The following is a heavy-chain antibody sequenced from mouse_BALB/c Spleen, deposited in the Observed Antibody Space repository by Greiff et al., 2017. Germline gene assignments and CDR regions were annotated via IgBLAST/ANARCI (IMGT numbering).Heavy chain of an antibody. CDR1: GFTFSSFG. CDR3: ARAYGDYLDY. V-gene: IGHV5-17*02. J-gene: IGHJ2*01. Sequence: EVLLVESGGGLVQPGGSRKLSCAASGFTFSSFGMHWVRQAPEKGLEWVAYISSGSSTIYYADTVKGRFTISRDNPKNTLFLQMTSLKSEDTALYYCARAYGDYLDYWGEGTTLTVSS. CDR2: ISSGSSTI. D-gene: IGHD6-5*01.